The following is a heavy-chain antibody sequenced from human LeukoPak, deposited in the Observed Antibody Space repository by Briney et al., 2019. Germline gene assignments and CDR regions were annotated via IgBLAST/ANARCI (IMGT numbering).Heavy chain of an antibody. V-gene: IGHV3-23*01. CDR1: GFTFSSYA. CDR2: ISGTGGRT. D-gene: IGHD3-22*01. CDR3: AKICDSGGFFYGGAFDI. Sequence: GGSLRLSCAASGFTFSSYAMSWVRQAPGKGLEWVLGISGTGGRTYYADSVKDRFTISRDNSKNTLYLQMNSLRADDTALYYCAKICDSGGFFYGGAFDIWGQGTTVIVSS. J-gene: IGHJ3*02.